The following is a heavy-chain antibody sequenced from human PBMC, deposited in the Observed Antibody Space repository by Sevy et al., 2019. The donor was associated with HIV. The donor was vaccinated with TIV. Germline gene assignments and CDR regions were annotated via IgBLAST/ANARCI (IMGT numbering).Heavy chain of an antibody. CDR2: IYYSGYT. V-gene: IGHV4-59*01. CDR1: GGSISSYY. J-gene: IGHJ6*02. CDR3: ATDNRTFYYGSGSYRYDYGMDV. Sequence: SETLSLTCTVSGGSISSYYWSWIRQPPGKGLEWIGYIYYSGYTDYNPSLKSRVSISIDASQTQFSLKLSSVTAADTAVYFCATDNRTFYYGSGSYRYDYGMDVWGQGTTVTVSS. D-gene: IGHD3-10*01.